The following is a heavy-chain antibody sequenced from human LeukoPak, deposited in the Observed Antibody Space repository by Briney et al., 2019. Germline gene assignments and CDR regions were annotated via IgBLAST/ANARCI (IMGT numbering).Heavy chain of an antibody. CDR2: IYYSGST. D-gene: IGHD3-3*01. Sequence: PSENLSLTCTVSGGSISSYYWSWIRQPPGKGLEWIGYIYYSGSTNYNPSLKSRVTISVDTSKNQFSLKLSSVTAADTAVYYCARDLEWFYAFDIWGQGTMVTVSS. CDR1: GGSISSYY. V-gene: IGHV4-59*01. J-gene: IGHJ3*02. CDR3: ARDLEWFYAFDI.